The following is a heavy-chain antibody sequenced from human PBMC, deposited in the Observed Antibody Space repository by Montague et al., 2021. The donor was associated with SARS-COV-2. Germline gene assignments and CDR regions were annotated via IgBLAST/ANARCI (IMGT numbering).Heavy chain of an antibody. J-gene: IGHJ6*02. V-gene: IGHV3-48*02. CDR3: ARDLGLVPAMVYYYYYYGMDV. CDR2: ISTSSSTI. CDR1: VFNFSSYS. D-gene: IGHD5-18*01. Sequence: SRRLSCAASVFNFSSYSMNWVRQAPGKGLECVSYISTSSSTIYYSDSVKGLFTISRDNAKNSLYLQMNSLRDEDTAVYHCARDLGLVPAMVYYYYYYGMDVWGQGTTVTVSS.